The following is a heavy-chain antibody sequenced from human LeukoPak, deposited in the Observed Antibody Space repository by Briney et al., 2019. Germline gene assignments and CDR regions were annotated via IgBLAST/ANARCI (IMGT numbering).Heavy chain of an antibody. V-gene: IGHV1-24*01. CDR3: ATFRITMIVVAPRYFDY. CDR2: FDPEDGET. Sequence: ASVKVSCKVSGYTLTELSMHWVRQAPGKGLEWVGGFDPEDGETIYAQKFQGRVTMTEDTSTDTAYMELSSLRSEDTAVYYCATFRITMIVVAPRYFDYRGQGTLVTVSS. CDR1: GYTLTELS. J-gene: IGHJ4*02. D-gene: IGHD3-22*01.